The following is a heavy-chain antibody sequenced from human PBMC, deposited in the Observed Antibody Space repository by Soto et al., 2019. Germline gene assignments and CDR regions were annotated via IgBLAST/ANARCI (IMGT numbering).Heavy chain of an antibody. J-gene: IGHJ3*02. CDR2: VIPIFGTA. CDR3: ARAIGIGERHGAFDI. CDR1: GGTFSSYA. D-gene: IGHD1-26*01. V-gene: IGHV1-69*01. Sequence: QVQLVQSGAEVKKPGSSVTVSCKASGGTFSSYAISWVRQAPGHGLEWMGGVIPIFGTANYAQNFQGRVTLTADESTSTAYMEGRGLSSEVSAVYYCARAIGIGERHGAFDIWGPGRMVTGSS.